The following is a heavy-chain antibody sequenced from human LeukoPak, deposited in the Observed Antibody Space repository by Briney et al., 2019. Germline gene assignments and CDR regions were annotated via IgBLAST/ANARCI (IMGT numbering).Heavy chain of an antibody. D-gene: IGHD2-15*01. V-gene: IGHV4-59*01. CDR1: GDSINNYF. Sequence: SETLSLTCTVSGDSINNYFWNWVRQPPGKGLEWIGYISYSGGTNYNPSLKSRVIMSADTSKNQFSLKVRSVAAADTAVYYCAAEGCYHVYYGLDVLGQGATVTV. J-gene: IGHJ6*01. CDR2: ISYSGGT. CDR3: AAEGCYHVYYGLDV.